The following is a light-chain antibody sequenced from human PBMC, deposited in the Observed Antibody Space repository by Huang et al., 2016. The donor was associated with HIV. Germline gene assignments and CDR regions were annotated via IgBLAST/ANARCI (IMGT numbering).Light chain of an antibody. V-gene: IGKV3-11*01. CDR1: QSVSSY. CDR3: QQRSSWPGT. CDR2: DTS. J-gene: IGKJ1*01. Sequence: EIVLTQSPATLSLSPGERATLSCRASQSVSSYLAWYQQKPGQAPRLLISDTSNRAMGIPARFSGSGSGTDFTLTISSLEPEDFAVYYCQQRSSWPGTFGQGTKVEVK.